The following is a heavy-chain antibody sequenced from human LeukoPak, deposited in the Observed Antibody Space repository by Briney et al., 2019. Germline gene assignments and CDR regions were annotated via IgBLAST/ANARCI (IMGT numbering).Heavy chain of an antibody. Sequence: ASVKVSCKASGYTFTSYGISWVRQAPGQGLEWMGWISAYNGNTNYAQKLQGRVTMITDTSTSTAYMELRSLRSDDTAVYYCARGGRYPIVTTILWGGDFDYYLDVWGKGTTVTVSS. J-gene: IGHJ6*03. V-gene: IGHV1-18*01. CDR3: ARGGRYPIVTTILWGGDFDYYLDV. D-gene: IGHD5-12*01. CDR1: GYTFTSYG. CDR2: ISAYNGNT.